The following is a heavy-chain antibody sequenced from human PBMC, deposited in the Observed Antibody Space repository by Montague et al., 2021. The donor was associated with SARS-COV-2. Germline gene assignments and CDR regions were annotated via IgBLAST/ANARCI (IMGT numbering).Heavy chain of an antibody. V-gene: IGHV4-38-2*02. CDR3: VRGKAGGLRNVFDI. Sequence: SETLSLTCTVSGFSIGSGDYWGWIRQPPGKGLEWFGSIYHSGTTYYNPSLQSRLTISIDTSTNQLSLRLTSVTAADAAVFFCVRGKAGGLRNVFDIWGQGTTVTVSS. CDR1: GFSIGSGDY. CDR2: IYHSGTT. J-gene: IGHJ3*02.